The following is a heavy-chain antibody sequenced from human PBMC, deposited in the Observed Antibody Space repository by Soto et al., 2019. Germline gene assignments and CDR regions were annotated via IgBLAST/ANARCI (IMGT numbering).Heavy chain of an antibody. Sequence: QDQLVQSGAEVKKPGSSVKVSCKASGRTFSSYTISWVRQAPGQGLEWMGRIIPILGIANYAQKFQGRVTITSDKSTSTAYMELSSLRSEDTAVYYCARSRLDFSYYYYGMDVWDQGLTVTVSS. V-gene: IGHV1-69*02. CDR1: GRTFSSYT. CDR3: ARSRLDFSYYYYGMDV. CDR2: IIPILGIA. D-gene: IGHD6-19*01. J-gene: IGHJ6*02.